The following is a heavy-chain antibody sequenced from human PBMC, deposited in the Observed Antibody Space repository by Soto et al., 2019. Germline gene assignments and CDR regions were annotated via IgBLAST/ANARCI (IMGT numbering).Heavy chain of an antibody. Sequence: ASVKVSCKASGYTFTRYAMHWLRQAPGQRLEWMGWINAGNGNTKYSQKFQGRVTITRDTSASTAYMELNSLRSEDTAVYYCARDYYYDRSVSFDYWGQGTLVTVSS. CDR2: INAGNGNT. D-gene: IGHD3-22*01. CDR3: ARDYYYDRSVSFDY. J-gene: IGHJ4*02. CDR1: GYTFTRYA. V-gene: IGHV1-3*01.